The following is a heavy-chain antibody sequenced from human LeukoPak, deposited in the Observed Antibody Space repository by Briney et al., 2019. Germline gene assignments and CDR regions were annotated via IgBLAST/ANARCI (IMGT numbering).Heavy chain of an antibody. CDR2: ISYDGSNK. J-gene: IGHJ4*02. CDR1: GFTFSSYA. D-gene: IGHD6-13*01. V-gene: IGHV3-30-3*01. Sequence: GGSLRLSCAVSGFTFSSYAIHWVRQAPGKGLEWVAVISYDGSNKYYADSVKGRFTLSRDNSKNTLYLQMNSLRPEDTAAYYCARRYSNTWYYFDYCGQGTLVTVSS. CDR3: ARRYSNTWYYFDY.